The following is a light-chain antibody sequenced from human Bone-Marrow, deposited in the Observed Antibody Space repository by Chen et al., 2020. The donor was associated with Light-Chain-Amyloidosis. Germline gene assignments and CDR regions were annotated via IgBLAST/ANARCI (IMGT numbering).Light chain of an antibody. J-gene: IGKJ1*01. CDR3: QRYSSYSRT. CDR1: QSISGW. CDR2: KAS. V-gene: IGKV1-5*03. Sequence: DIPMTQSPSTLSASVGYRVTITCRASQSISGWLAWYHQTPGKAPRLLISKASSLQSGVPSRFSGSGSGTEFTLTISNLQPDDFATYYCQRYSSYSRTYGRGTKVEIK.